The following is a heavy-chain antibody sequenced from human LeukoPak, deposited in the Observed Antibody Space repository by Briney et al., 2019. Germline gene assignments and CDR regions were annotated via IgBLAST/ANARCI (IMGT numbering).Heavy chain of an antibody. D-gene: IGHD6-19*01. CDR3: ATDIAVADPLGY. Sequence: ASVKVSCKVSGHTLTELSMHWVRQAPGKGLEWMGGFDPEDGETIYAQKFQGRVTMTEDTSTDTAYMELSSLRSEDTAVYYCATDIAVADPLGYWGQGTLVTVSS. CDR2: FDPEDGET. CDR1: GHTLTELS. V-gene: IGHV1-24*01. J-gene: IGHJ4*02.